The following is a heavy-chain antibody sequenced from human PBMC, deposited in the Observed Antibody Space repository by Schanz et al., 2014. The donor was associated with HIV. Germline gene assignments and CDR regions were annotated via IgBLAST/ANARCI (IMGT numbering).Heavy chain of an antibody. V-gene: IGHV3-21*04. J-gene: IGHJ6*02. CDR2: ISSSSSFI. CDR1: GFSFSVYS. Sequence: EVQLVESGGGLVKPGGSLRLSCAASGFSFSVYSMNWVRQAPGKGLEWVSSISSSSSFIYYADSVKGRFTISRDNSKNTVYLQMNTLRAEDTAVYYCAKGGRDILSYYGMDVWGQGTTVTVSS. CDR3: AKGGRDILSYYGMDV. D-gene: IGHD2-15*01.